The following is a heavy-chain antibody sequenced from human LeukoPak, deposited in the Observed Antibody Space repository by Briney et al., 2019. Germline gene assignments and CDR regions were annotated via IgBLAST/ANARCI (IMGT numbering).Heavy chain of an antibody. V-gene: IGHV4-59*12. CDR3: ANLGGGA. CDR1: GDSISNFY. J-gene: IGHJ5*02. Sequence: TSETLSLTCTVSGDSISNFYWSWIRQPPGKGLEWIGYIYYSGSTNYNPSLKIRVTISVDMSKNQFSLKVTSVTAADTAMYYCANLGGGAWGQGTLVTVSS. CDR2: IYYSGST. D-gene: IGHD2-21*01.